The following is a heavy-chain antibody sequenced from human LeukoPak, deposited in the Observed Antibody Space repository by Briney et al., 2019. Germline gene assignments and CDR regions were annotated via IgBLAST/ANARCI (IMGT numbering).Heavy chain of an antibody. J-gene: IGHJ5*02. CDR1: GGSFSGYY. Sequence: SETLSLTCAVYGGSFSGYYWSWIRQPPGKGLEWIGEINHSGSTNYNPSLKSRVTMSVDTSKNQFSLKLSSVTAADTAVYYCARDGWYSSSSGWFDPWGQGTLVTVSS. CDR2: INHSGST. CDR3: ARDGWYSSSSGWFDP. V-gene: IGHV4-34*01. D-gene: IGHD6-6*01.